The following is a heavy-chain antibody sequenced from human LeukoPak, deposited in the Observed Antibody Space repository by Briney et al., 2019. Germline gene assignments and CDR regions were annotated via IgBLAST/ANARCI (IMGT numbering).Heavy chain of an antibody. J-gene: IGHJ3*01. CDR2: IYYDGNQK. D-gene: IGHD4-23*01. CDR3: ARGGVATAWGAFDV. V-gene: IGHV3-33*01. CDR1: GFKFKTYG. Sequence: GGSLRLSCAASGFKFKTYGMHWVRQAPGEGLEWVAVIYYDGNQKYYGDSVKGRFTVSRDVFENMLYLQMSSLRADDTAVYYCARGGVATAWGAFDVWGQRTMVTVSS.